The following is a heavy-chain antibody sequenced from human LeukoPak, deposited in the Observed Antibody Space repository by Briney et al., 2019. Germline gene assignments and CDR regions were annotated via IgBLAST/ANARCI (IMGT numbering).Heavy chain of an antibody. Sequence: SETLSLTCAVYGGSFSGYYWSWIRQPPGKGLEWIGEINHSGSTNYNPSLKSRVTISIDTSKNQFFLKLSSVTAADTAVYYCARRWGRTTMIMLDPWGPGTLVTVSS. CDR3: ARRWGRTTMIMLDP. V-gene: IGHV4-34*01. D-gene: IGHD3-22*01. J-gene: IGHJ5*02. CDR2: INHSGST. CDR1: GGSFSGYY.